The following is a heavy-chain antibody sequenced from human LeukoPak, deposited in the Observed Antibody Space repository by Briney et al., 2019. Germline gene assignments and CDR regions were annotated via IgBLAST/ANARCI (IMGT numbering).Heavy chain of an antibody. CDR2: ISASGGST. Sequence: GGSLRLSCAASGFTFSSYAMSWVRQAPGKGLEWVSAISASGGSTYYADSVKGRFTISRDNSKNTVYLQMNSLRAGDTAVYYCAKAAGGTSYNFDYWGQGTLVTVSS. V-gene: IGHV3-23*01. J-gene: IGHJ4*02. D-gene: IGHD6-13*01. CDR3: AKAAGGTSYNFDY. CDR1: GFTFSSYA.